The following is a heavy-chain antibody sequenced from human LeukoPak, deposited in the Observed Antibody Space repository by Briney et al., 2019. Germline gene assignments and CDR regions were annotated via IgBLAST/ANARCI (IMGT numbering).Heavy chain of an antibody. CDR1: GYTFTSYD. Sequence: SVKVSCEASGYTFTSYDINWVRQATGQGLEWMGGMNPNSGNTGYAQKFQGRVTITRNTSISTAYMELSSLRSEDSAVYYCARGLGATTPFDYWGQGTLVTVSS. CDR2: MNPNSGNT. J-gene: IGHJ4*02. D-gene: IGHD1-26*01. CDR3: ARGLGATTPFDY. V-gene: IGHV1-8*03.